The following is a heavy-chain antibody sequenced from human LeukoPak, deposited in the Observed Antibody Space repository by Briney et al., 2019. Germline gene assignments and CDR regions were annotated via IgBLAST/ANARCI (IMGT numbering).Heavy chain of an antibody. D-gene: IGHD3-22*01. Sequence: PGGSLRLSCAASGFTFDDYAMHWVRQAPGKGLEWVSGISWNSGSIGYADSVKGRFTISRDNAKNSLYLQMNSLRAEDTALYYCAKAPSTMIVVAPDYWGQGTLVTVSS. CDR1: GFTFDDYA. CDR3: AKAPSTMIVVAPDY. J-gene: IGHJ4*02. V-gene: IGHV3-9*01. CDR2: ISWNSGSI.